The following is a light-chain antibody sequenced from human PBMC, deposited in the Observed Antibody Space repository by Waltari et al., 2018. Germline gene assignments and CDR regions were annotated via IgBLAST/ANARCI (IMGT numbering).Light chain of an antibody. J-gene: IGKJ1*01. V-gene: IGKV1-5*01. CDR1: QTFSVW. CDR2: YAS. CDR3: QQYNSYPWT. Sequence: DIQMTQSPSTLSASVRDRVTITCRASQTFSVWLAWYQQKPGTAPRPLIHYASHFHSGVPARFTGSGSGTLFTLTINNLQPDDFATYYCQQYNSYPWTFGQGTKVEIK.